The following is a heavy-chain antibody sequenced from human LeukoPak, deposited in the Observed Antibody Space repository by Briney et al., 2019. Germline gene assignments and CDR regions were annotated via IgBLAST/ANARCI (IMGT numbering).Heavy chain of an antibody. CDR1: GDSISTYY. Sequence: SETLSLTCTVSGDSISTYYWSWIQQPAGKGLEWIGRIYSSGSTDYNPSLKSRVTMSLDTSKNQFSLKLSSVTAADTAVYYCARVSRGWNYVDYWGQGTLVTVSS. CDR2: IYSSGST. CDR3: ARVSRGWNYVDY. J-gene: IGHJ4*02. V-gene: IGHV4-4*07. D-gene: IGHD6-19*01.